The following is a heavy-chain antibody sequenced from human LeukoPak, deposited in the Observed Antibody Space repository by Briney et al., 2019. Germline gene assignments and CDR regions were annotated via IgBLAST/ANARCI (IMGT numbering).Heavy chain of an antibody. Sequence: ASVKVSCKASGYTFTSYYMHWVRQAPGQGLEWMGIINPSSGSTSYAQKFQGRVTMTRDTSTSTVYMELSSLRSEDTAVYYCARDLAMGIDSDAFDIWGQGTMVTVSS. CDR2: INPSSGST. V-gene: IGHV1-46*01. J-gene: IGHJ3*02. CDR1: GYTFTSYY. CDR3: ARDLAMGIDSDAFDI. D-gene: IGHD6-19*01.